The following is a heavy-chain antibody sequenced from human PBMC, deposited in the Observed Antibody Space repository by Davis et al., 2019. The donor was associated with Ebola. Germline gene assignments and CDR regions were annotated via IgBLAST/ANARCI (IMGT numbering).Heavy chain of an antibody. CDR1: GFAFSNYN. V-gene: IGHV3-48*01. J-gene: IGHJ4*02. D-gene: IGHD2-2*01. Sequence: PGGSLRLSCTASGFAFSNYNMNWVRQAPGKGLEWVSSITTHGWSTYYADSVKGRFIISRDNAKNSLFLQMHSLRGDDTAVYFCARETPISSRSDWWGQGTLVTVSS. CDR2: ITTHGWST. CDR3: ARETPISSRSDW.